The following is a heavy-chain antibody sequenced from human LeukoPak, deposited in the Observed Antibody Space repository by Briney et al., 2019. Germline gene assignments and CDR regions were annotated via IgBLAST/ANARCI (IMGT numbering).Heavy chain of an antibody. CDR1: GFTFTTYS. Sequence: GGSLRLSCEASGFTFTTYSMNWVRQAPGKGLEWVSYISGSSSTMYYADSVKGRFTISRDNAKKSLYLQMNSLRDEDTAVYYCAGQSGYRYGQRGYWGQGALVTVSS. V-gene: IGHV3-48*02. CDR3: AGQSGYRYGQRGY. CDR2: ISGSSSTM. J-gene: IGHJ4*02. D-gene: IGHD5-18*01.